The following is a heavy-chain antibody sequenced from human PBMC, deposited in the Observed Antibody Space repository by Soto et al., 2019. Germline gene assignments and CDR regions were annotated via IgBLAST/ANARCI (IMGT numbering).Heavy chain of an antibody. D-gene: IGHD3-22*01. CDR1: GYTFTSYD. J-gene: IGHJ4*02. CDR3: ARGSRDSSDFDY. Sequence: ASVKVSCKASGYTFTSYDINWVRQATGKGLEWMGWMNPNSGNTGYAQKFQGRVTMTRNTSISTAYMELSSLRSEDTAVYYCARGSRDSSDFDYWGQGTLVTVSS. V-gene: IGHV1-8*01. CDR2: MNPNSGNT.